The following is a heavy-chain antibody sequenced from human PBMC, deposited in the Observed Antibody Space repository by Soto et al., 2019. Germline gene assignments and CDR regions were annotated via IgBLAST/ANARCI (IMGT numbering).Heavy chain of an antibody. Sequence: QVQLVESGGGVVQPGRSLRLSCAASGFTFSSYGMHWVRQAPGKGLEWVAVIWYDGSNKYYADSVKGRFTISRDNGKNTLYLHMNSMRAEDTAVYYCARIGYSSRWYASLFDPWGQKSLVTACS. CDR3: ARIGYSSRWYASLFDP. CDR2: IWYDGSNK. D-gene: IGHD6-13*01. CDR1: GFTFSSYG. J-gene: IGHJ5*02. V-gene: IGHV3-33*01.